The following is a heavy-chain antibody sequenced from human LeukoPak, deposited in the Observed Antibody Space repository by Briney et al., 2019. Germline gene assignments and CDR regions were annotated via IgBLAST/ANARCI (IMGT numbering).Heavy chain of an antibody. Sequence: SETLSLTCAVYGGSFSGYYWSWIRQPPGKGLEWIGEINHSGSTNYNPSLKSRVTISVDTSKNQFSLKLSFVTAADTAVYYCARGPVAGHFDYWGQGTLVTVSS. CDR3: ARGPVAGHFDY. CDR2: INHSGST. J-gene: IGHJ4*02. CDR1: GGSFSGYY. V-gene: IGHV4-34*01. D-gene: IGHD6-19*01.